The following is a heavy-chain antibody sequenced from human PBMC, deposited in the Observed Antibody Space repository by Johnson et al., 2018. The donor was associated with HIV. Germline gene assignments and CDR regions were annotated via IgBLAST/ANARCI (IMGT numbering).Heavy chain of an antibody. V-gene: IGHV3-30*04. D-gene: IGHD2-15*01. CDR3: ARDQPPDIAGHPGHSYDI. Sequence: QVQLVESGGGVVQPGRSLRLSCAASGFTFSSFAMHWVRQAPGKGLEWVAVISYDGSDKYYAESVKGRFTISRDTSKSTLYLQMNSLTTEDTAVYFCARDQPPDIAGHPGHSYDIWGQGTMVTVSS. J-gene: IGHJ3*02. CDR2: ISYDGSDK. CDR1: GFTFSSFA.